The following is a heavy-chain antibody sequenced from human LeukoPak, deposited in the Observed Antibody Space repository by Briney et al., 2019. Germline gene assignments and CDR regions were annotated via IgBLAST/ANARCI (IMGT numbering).Heavy chain of an antibody. CDR3: ATEIVGYGDVHYFDS. D-gene: IGHD4-17*01. J-gene: IGHJ4*02. V-gene: IGHV1-24*01. CDR1: GYTLTEIS. Sequence: GGSVKVSCEVSGYTLTEISMHWVRQAPGQGLEWMGGFNPEDVETIYARSFQGRLTVTEDTSTDTAYMELSSLRAEDTAMYYCATEIVGYGDVHYFDSWGQGTLVTVSS. CDR2: FNPEDVET.